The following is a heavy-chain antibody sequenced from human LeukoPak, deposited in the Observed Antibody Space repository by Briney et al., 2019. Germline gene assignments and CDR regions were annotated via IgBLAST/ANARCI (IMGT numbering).Heavy chain of an antibody. V-gene: IGHV3-23*01. Sequence: GGSLRLSCAASGFTLSSYAMSWVRQAPAKGLEWVSAISDSGDTYYTDSVEGRFTISRDDSKNTLWLQMSSLRAEDTAVYYCARELEGSSIRWLDPWGQGILVTVSS. CDR1: GFTLSSYA. D-gene: IGHD2-2*01. J-gene: IGHJ5*02. CDR2: ISDSGDT. CDR3: ARELEGSSIRWLDP.